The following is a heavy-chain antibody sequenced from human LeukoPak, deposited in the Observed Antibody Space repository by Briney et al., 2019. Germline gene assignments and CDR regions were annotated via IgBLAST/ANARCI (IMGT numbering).Heavy chain of an antibody. CDR2: IRYSGST. V-gene: IGHV4-30-4*01. Sequence: SETLSLTCNVSGGSFSSGDYYRSWIRQPPGKGLEWIGYIRYSGSTYYNPSLKSRLTILVDTSKNQFSLKLSSVTAADTAVYYCARLRVYYFDYWGQGTLVTVSS. D-gene: IGHD3-16*01. J-gene: IGHJ4*02. CDR1: GGSFSSGDYY. CDR3: ARLRVYYFDY.